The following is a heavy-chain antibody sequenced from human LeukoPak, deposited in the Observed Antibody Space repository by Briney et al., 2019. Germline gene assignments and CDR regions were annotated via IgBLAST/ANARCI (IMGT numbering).Heavy chain of an antibody. Sequence: GGSLRLSCAASGFTFDDYGMNWVRQAPGKGLEWVSGINWNGGSTGYADSVKGRFTISRDNAKNSLYVQMNSLRAEDTALYYYARPYSGIHGDAFDIWGQGTMVTVSS. J-gene: IGHJ3*02. CDR2: INWNGGST. D-gene: IGHD1-26*01. V-gene: IGHV3-20*04. CDR3: ARPYSGIHGDAFDI. CDR1: GFTFDDYG.